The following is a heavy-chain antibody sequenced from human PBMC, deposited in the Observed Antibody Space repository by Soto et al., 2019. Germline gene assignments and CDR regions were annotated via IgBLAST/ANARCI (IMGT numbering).Heavy chain of an antibody. D-gene: IGHD2-2*02. CDR1: GFTFSSYS. CDR3: ARDGLVPTALRPTYYYYMDV. CDR2: ISSSSSYI. V-gene: IGHV3-21*01. Sequence: GGSLRLSCAASGFTFSSYSMNWVRQAPGKGLEWVSSISSSSSYIYYADSVKGRFTISRDNAKNSLYLQMNSLRAEDTAVYYCARDGLVPTALRPTYYYYMDVWGKGTTVTVSS. J-gene: IGHJ6*03.